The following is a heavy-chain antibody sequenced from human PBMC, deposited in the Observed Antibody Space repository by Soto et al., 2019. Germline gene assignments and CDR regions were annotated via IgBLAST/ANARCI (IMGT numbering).Heavy chain of an antibody. Sequence: SETLSLTCTVSGGSISSGDYYWSWIRQPPGKGLEWIGYIYYSGSTYYNPSLKSRVTISVDTSKNQFSLKLSSVTAADTAVYYCARVARLRYYNVFKGSWFDPWGQGTLVTVSS. CDR2: IYYSGST. CDR3: ARVARLRYYNVFKGSWFDP. D-gene: IGHD3-10*01. CDR1: GGSISSGDYY. V-gene: IGHV4-30-4*01. J-gene: IGHJ5*02.